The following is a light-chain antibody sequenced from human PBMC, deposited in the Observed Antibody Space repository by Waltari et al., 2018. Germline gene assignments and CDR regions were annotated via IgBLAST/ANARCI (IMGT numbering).Light chain of an antibody. CDR2: EDN. V-gene: IGLV3-10*01. CDR1: ALPTKY. J-gene: IGLJ3*02. Sequence: SHELPQPPSASVSPGQTARITCSGDALPTKYIHWYPQNSGQAPVMLIYEDNKRPSGIPGRFSGLSSGTLATLTVSGAVVEDEGDYYCYSTDSSSFPLFGGGTRLTVL. CDR3: YSTDSSSFPL.